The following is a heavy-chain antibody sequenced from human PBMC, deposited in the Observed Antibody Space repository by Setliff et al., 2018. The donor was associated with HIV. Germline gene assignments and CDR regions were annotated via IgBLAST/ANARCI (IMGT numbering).Heavy chain of an antibody. CDR1: GGSISSGSYY. J-gene: IGHJ6*03. D-gene: IGHD1-7*01. V-gene: IGHV4-39*07. CDR2: IYYSGST. CDR3: ARSKVNYDYVNIYYHDYIDL. Sequence: SETLSLTCTVSGGSISSGSYYWGWIRQPPGKGLEWIGSIYYSGSTNYNPSLKSRVTISVDTSKNQFSLKLSSVTAADTAVYYCARSKVNYDYVNIYYHDYIDLWGKGTTVTVSS.